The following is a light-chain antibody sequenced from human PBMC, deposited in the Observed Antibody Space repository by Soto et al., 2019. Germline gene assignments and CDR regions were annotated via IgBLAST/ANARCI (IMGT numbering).Light chain of an antibody. Sequence: QPVLTQPASVSGSPGQSITISCTGTSSDVGTYNLVSWYQHHPGKAPKLMIYEGSKRPSGVSNRFSGSKSGNTASLTISGLQAEDEADYYCCSHALSSTFVVFGGGTKVTVL. CDR2: EGS. V-gene: IGLV2-23*01. CDR3: CSHALSSTFVV. J-gene: IGLJ2*01. CDR1: SSDVGTYNL.